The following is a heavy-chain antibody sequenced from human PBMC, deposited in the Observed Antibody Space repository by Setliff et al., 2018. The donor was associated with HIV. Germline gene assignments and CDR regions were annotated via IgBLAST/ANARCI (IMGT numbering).Heavy chain of an antibody. CDR1: GDSINTDVVS. J-gene: IGHJ4*02. D-gene: IGHD1-26*01. CDR2: IYLTGNT. Sequence: SETLSLTCTVSGDSINTDVVSWNWIRQPAGKGLEWIGHIYLTGNTNYNPSLKSRVTISLDSSKSQFSLMMTSLTTADTAVCYCAREGTWESYFDAWGQGLLVTVSS. V-gene: IGHV4-61*09. CDR3: AREGTWESYFDA.